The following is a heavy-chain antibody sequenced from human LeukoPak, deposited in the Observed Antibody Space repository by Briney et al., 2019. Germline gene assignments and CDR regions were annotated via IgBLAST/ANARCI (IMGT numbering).Heavy chain of an antibody. J-gene: IGHJ4*02. V-gene: IGHV3-23*01. CDR3: AKAGSRPVAAADLFDY. CDR2: ISGRGGNT. Sequence: GVSLRLSCAVSGFTFSSYAMSWVRQAPGKGLEWVSAISGRGGNTYYADSVKGRFTISRDNSKNTLHLQMNSLRAEDTAVYYCAKAGSRPVAAADLFDYWGQGTLVTVSS. CDR1: GFTFSSYA. D-gene: IGHD6-13*01.